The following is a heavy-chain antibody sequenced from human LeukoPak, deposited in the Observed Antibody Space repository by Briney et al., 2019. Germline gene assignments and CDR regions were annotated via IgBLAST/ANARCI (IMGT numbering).Heavy chain of an antibody. Sequence: PGGSLRLSCAASGFTFSSYGMHWVRQAPGKGLEWVSAISGSGGSTYYADSVKGRFTISRDNSKNTLYLQMNSLRAEDTAVYYCAKLDSYGLDYWGQGTLVTVSS. V-gene: IGHV3-23*01. J-gene: IGHJ4*02. CDR1: GFTFSSYG. D-gene: IGHD5-18*01. CDR2: ISGSGGST. CDR3: AKLDSYGLDY.